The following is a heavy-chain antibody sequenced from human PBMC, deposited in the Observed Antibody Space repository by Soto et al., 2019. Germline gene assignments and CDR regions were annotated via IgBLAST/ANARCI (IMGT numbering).Heavy chain of an antibody. V-gene: IGHV1-69*12. J-gene: IGHJ6*02. CDR1: GGTFSSYA. CDR3: ARDITMVRGVTIYYGMDV. D-gene: IGHD3-10*01. Sequence: QVQLVQSGAEVKKPGSSVKVCCKASGGTFSSYAISWVRQAPGQGLEWMGGIIPIFGTANYAQKFQGRVTITADESTSTAYMELSSLRSEDTAVYYCARDITMVRGVTIYYGMDVWGQGTTVTVSS. CDR2: IIPIFGTA.